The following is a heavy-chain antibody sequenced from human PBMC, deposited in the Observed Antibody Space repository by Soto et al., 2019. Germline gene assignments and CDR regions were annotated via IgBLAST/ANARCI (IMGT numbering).Heavy chain of an antibody. D-gene: IGHD2-15*01. CDR3: TTCGYLIRGDFDY. Sequence: EVQLVESGGGLVKPGGSLRLSCAASGFTFSNAWMSWVRQAPGKGLEWIGRIKSKTDGGTTDYAAPVKGRFTISRDDSKNTLFLQMNSLKTEDTAVYYCTTCGYLIRGDFDYWGQGTLVTVSS. CDR1: GFTFSNAW. CDR2: IKSKTDGGTT. V-gene: IGHV3-15*01. J-gene: IGHJ4*02.